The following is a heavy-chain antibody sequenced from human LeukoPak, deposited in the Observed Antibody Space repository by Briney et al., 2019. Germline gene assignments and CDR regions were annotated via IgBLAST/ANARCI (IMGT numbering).Heavy chain of an antibody. CDR2: ISYDGSNK. Sequence: GGSLRLSCAASGFTFSNYAIHWVRQAPGKGLEWVALISYDGSNKYYADSVKGRFTISRDNSKNTLYLQMNSLRAEDTAVYYCARDCSDSTAFYLYYFDYWGQGTLVTVSS. CDR1: GFTFSNYA. V-gene: IGHV3-30-3*01. CDR3: ARDCSDSTAFYLYYFDY. D-gene: IGHD2/OR15-2a*01. J-gene: IGHJ4*02.